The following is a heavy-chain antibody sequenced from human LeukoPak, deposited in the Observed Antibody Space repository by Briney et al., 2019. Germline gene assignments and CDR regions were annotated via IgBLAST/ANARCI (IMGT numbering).Heavy chain of an antibody. V-gene: IGHV3-21*04. J-gene: IGHJ4*02. CDR3: AKDLIPRYFDWLSESAGFLLGPFDY. Sequence: NPGGSLRLSCAASGFTFSSYSMNWVRQAPGKGLEWVSSISSSSSYIYYADSVKGRFTISRDNSKNTLYLQMNSLRAEDTAVYYCAKDLIPRYFDWLSESAGFLLGPFDYWGQGTLVTVSS. CDR2: ISSSSSYI. D-gene: IGHD3-9*01. CDR1: GFTFSSYS.